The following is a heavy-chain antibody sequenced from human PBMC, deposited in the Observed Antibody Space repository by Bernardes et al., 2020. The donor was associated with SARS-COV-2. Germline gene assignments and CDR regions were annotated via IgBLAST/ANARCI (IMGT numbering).Heavy chain of an antibody. V-gene: IGHV3-66*01. Sequence: GGSLRLSCAASGFTVSSNYMSWVRQAPGMGLEWVSVIYSGGSTYYADSVKGRFTISRDNSKNTLYLQMNSLRAEDTAVYYCARDRGDYDAFDIWGQGTMVTVSS. CDR3: ARDRGDYDAFDI. J-gene: IGHJ3*02. CDR1: GFTVSSNY. CDR2: IYSGGST. D-gene: IGHD4-17*01.